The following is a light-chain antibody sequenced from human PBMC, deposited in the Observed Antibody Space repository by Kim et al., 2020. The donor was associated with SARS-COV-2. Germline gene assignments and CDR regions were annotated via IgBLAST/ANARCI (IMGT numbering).Light chain of an antibody. CDR3: QQYNNWPPWT. Sequence: PPGERATLSCRASQSVSSHLAWYQQKPGQAPRLLIYGASTRATGIPARFSGSGSGTDFTLTIGSLQSEDFATYYCQQYNNWPPWTFGQGTKVDIK. CDR1: QSVSSH. CDR2: GAS. V-gene: IGKV3-15*01. J-gene: IGKJ1*01.